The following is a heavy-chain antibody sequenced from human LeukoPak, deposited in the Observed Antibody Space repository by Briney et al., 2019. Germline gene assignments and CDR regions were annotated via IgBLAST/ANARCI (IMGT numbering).Heavy chain of an antibody. D-gene: IGHD2-15*01. CDR3: ARNPQDIPLGAFDI. Sequence: PSETLSLTCTVSGGSISSSSYYWGWIRQPPGKGLEWIGSINYSGNTYYNPSLKSRVTISVDRSKNHFSLKLSSVTAADTAVYYCARNPQDIPLGAFDIWGQGTMVTVSS. V-gene: IGHV4-39*07. CDR1: GGSISSSSYY. J-gene: IGHJ3*02. CDR2: INYSGNT.